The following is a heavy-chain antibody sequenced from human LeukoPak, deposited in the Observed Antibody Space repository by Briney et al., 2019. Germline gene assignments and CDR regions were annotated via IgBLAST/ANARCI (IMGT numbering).Heavy chain of an antibody. CDR2: IDPSDSYT. V-gene: IGHV5-10-1*01. J-gene: IGHJ4*02. Sequence: GESLRISCKGSGYSFTDYWFSWVRHVPGKGLEWMGRIDPSDSYTDYSPSLQGHVIISTDKSISTAYLQWNSLKASDTAIYYCARQDRAMAWAYWGLGTLVTVSS. CDR3: ARQDRAMAWAY. CDR1: GYSFTDYW. D-gene: IGHD5-18*01.